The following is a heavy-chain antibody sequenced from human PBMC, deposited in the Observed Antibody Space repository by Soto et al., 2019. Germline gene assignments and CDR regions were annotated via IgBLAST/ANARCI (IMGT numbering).Heavy chain of an antibody. CDR1: GFTFNTYS. CDR2: ISSTSGYM. Sequence: GGSLRLSCEASGFTFNTYSMNWVRQAPGKGLEWVSSISSTSGYMYYADSVKGRFTISRDNAKNSLYLQMNSLRAEDTAVYYCARYSSGWFYWGQGTLVTVSS. J-gene: IGHJ4*02. D-gene: IGHD6-19*01. V-gene: IGHV3-21*01. CDR3: ARYSSGWFY.